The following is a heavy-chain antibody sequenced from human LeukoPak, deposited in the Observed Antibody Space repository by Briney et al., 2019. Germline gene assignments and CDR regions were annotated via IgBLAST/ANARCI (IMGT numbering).Heavy chain of an antibody. CDR1: GGSISSYY. CDR3: ARDGVHGDYFSVPPYYMDV. D-gene: IGHD4-17*01. Sequence: SETLSLTCTVSGGSISSYYWSWIRQPPGKGLEWIGYIYYSGSTNYNPSLKSRVTISVDTSKNQFSLKLSSVTAADTAVYYCARDGVHGDYFSVPPYYMDVWGKGTTVTVSS. CDR2: IYYSGST. V-gene: IGHV4-59*01. J-gene: IGHJ6*03.